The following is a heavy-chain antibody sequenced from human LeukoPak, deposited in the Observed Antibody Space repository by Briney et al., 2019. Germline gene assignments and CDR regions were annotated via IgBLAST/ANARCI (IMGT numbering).Heavy chain of an antibody. D-gene: IGHD3-10*01. J-gene: IGHJ5*02. CDR1: GYSFTSYW. V-gene: IGHV5-51*01. CDR3: ARREGDYYGSGSYSTP. CDR2: IYPGDSDT. Sequence: HGESLKISCKGSGYSFTSYWIGWVRQMPGKGLEWMGIIYPGDSDTRYSPSFQGQVTISAAKSISTAYLQWSSLKASDTAMYYCARREGDYYGSGSYSTPWGQRTLVTVSS.